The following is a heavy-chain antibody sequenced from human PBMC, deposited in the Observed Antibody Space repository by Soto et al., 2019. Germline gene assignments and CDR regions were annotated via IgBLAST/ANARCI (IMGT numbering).Heavy chain of an antibody. CDR3: AKELMVRGVIITGSVGY. J-gene: IGHJ4*02. Sequence: GGSLRLSCAASGFTFSSYSMNWVRQAPGKGLEWVSYISSSSSTIYYADSVKGRFTISRDNAKNSLYLQMNSLRDEDTAVYYCAKELMVRGVIITGSVGYWGQGTLVTVSP. CDR1: GFTFSSYS. D-gene: IGHD3-10*01. V-gene: IGHV3-48*02. CDR2: ISSSSSTI.